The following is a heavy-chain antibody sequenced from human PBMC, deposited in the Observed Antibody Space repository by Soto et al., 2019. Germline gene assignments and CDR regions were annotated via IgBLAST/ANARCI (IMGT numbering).Heavy chain of an antibody. V-gene: IGHV1-18*01. J-gene: IGHJ4*02. CDR1: GYTFTNHH. CDR2: ISGYNGNT. CDR3: AGGGSSDY. Sequence: QAQLVQSGTEVKKPGPSVKVSCKASGYTFTNHHITWVRQAPGQGLEWMGWISGYNGNTNYTQDFQGRVTMTADTSTTTDYMEMRSLTSDDTAVYYCAGGGSSDYWGQGTLVIVSS.